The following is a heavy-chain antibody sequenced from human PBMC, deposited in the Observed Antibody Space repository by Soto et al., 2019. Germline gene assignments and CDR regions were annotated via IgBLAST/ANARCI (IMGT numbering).Heavy chain of an antibody. CDR2: ISGSGDST. Sequence: EVQLLESGGGLVQPGGSLRLSCAASGFTFSTYAMNWVRQAPGKGLEWVSGISGSGDSTYYADSVEGRFTVSRDNSKNTLYLQMNSLRAEDTAVFYCAKERSSGWSFDYWGQGTVVTVSS. D-gene: IGHD6-19*01. V-gene: IGHV3-23*01. CDR3: AKERSSGWSFDY. CDR1: GFTFSTYA. J-gene: IGHJ4*02.